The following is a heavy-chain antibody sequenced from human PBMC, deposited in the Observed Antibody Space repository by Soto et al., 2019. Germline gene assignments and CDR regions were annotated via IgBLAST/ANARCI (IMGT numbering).Heavy chain of an antibody. CDR3: ARGQSGYSSGWSPNDY. CDR2: MNRNSGNT. D-gene: IGHD6-19*01. J-gene: IGHJ4*02. V-gene: IGHV1-8*01. CDR1: GYTFTSYE. Sequence: QVQLVQSGAEVKKPGASVKVSCKASGYTFTSYEINWVRQATRQGLEWMGWMNRNSGNTGYAQKFQGRVTMTRNTSISTAYMEVSSLRSEDTAVYYCARGQSGYSSGWSPNDYWGQGTLVTVSS.